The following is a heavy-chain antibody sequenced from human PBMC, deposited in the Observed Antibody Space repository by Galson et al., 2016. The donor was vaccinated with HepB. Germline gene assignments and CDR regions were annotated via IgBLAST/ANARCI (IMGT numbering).Heavy chain of an antibody. V-gene: IGHV6-1*01. Sequence: CAISGDSVSSNSAAWNWIRQSPSRGLEWLGRTYYRSKWYNDYAVSVKSRLTINPDTSKNQFSLQLKSVTPEDTAVYYCARGIGPGVIAVAGTRWFDPWGQGTPVTVSS. CDR3: ARGIGPGVIAVAGTRWFDP. D-gene: IGHD6-19*01. CDR2: TYYRSKWYN. CDR1: GDSVSSNSAA. J-gene: IGHJ5*02.